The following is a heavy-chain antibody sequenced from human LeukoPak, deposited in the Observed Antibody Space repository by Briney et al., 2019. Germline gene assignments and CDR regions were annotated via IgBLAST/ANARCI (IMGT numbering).Heavy chain of an antibody. J-gene: IGHJ4*02. CDR2: IKEDGSQT. CDR3: VIARNHGFEY. CDR1: GFTFSSHW. V-gene: IGHV3-7*01. Sequence: PGGSLRLSCAASGFTFSSHWMSWVRQAPGKGLEWVANIKEDGSQTYYVDSVKGRFTISRDNAKNSLYLQMNSLRVEDTAVYYCVIARNHGFEYGGQGTLVTVSP.